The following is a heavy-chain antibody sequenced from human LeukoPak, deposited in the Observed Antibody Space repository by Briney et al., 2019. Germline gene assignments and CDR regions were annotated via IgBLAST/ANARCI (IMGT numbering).Heavy chain of an antibody. CDR3: AKDLVMAAAGTDYFDH. Sequence: GGSLRLSCAASGFTFSSYGMHWVRQAPGKGLEWVAVISYDGSNKYYADSVKGRFTISRDNSKNTLYLQMNSLRAEDTAVYYCAKDLVMAAAGTDYFDHWGQGTLVTVSS. D-gene: IGHD6-13*01. CDR1: GFTFSSYG. V-gene: IGHV3-30*18. J-gene: IGHJ4*02. CDR2: ISYDGSNK.